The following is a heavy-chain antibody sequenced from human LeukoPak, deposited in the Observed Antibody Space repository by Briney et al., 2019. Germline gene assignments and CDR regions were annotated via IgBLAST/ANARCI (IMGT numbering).Heavy chain of an antibody. D-gene: IGHD1-26*01. J-gene: IGHJ4*02. Sequence: GGSLRLSCAASGFTVSSNYMSWVRQAPGKGLEWVSVIYSGGSTYYADSVKGRFTISRDNSNNTLYLQMNSLRAEDTAVYYCARGEGGYYQAYWGQGALVTVSS. CDR1: GFTVSSNY. CDR3: ARGEGGYYQAY. V-gene: IGHV3-53*01. CDR2: IYSGGST.